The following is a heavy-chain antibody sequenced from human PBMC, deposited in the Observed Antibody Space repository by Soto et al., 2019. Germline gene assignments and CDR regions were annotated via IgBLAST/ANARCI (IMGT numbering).Heavy chain of an antibody. CDR2: IYYSGST. CDR1: GGSISSYY. D-gene: IGHD2-2*02. CDR3: ARGYCSSTICYIWDNWFDP. J-gene: IGHJ5*02. V-gene: IGHV4-59*08. Sequence: PSETLSLTCTVSGGSISSYYWSWIRQPPGKGLEWIGYIYYSGSTNYNPSLKSRVTISVDTSKNQFSLKLSSVTAADTAVYFCARGYCSSTICYIWDNWFDPWGQGTLVTVSS.